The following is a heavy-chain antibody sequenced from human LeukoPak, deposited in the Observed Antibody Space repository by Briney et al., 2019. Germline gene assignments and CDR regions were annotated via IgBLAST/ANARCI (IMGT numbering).Heavy chain of an antibody. Sequence: GGSLRLSCAASGFTFSSYAMSWVRQAPGKGLEWVSAISGSGGSTYYADSVKGRFTISRDNSKNTLYLQMNSLRAEDTAVYYCAKDKGIAAAGAYYFDYWGQGTLVTVSS. CDR3: AKDKGIAAAGAYYFDY. D-gene: IGHD6-13*01. J-gene: IGHJ4*02. V-gene: IGHV3-23*01. CDR2: ISGSGGST. CDR1: GFTFSSYA.